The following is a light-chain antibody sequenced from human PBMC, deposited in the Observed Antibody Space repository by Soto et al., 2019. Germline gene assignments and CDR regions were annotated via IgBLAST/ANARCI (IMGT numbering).Light chain of an antibody. CDR3: QQYDSSRWT. J-gene: IGKJ1*01. CDR1: QSVSSTY. V-gene: IGKV3-20*01. Sequence: EIVLPQSPGTLSLSPGERATLSCRASQSVSSTYLAWYQQKPGQAPRLLIYGASTRATGIPDRFSGSGSGTDFTLTTSRLEPEDSAVYYCQQYDSSRWTFGQGTKVEIK. CDR2: GAS.